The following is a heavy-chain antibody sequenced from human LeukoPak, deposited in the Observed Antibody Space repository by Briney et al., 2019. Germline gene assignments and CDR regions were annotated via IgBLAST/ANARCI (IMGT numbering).Heavy chain of an antibody. V-gene: IGHV3-11*01. CDR2: ISSSGSTI. CDR1: GFTFSDYY. J-gene: IGHJ3*02. D-gene: IGHD2-15*01. CDR3: ARQGYVGYCSGGSCYAAFDI. Sequence: GGSLRLSCAASGFTFSDYYMSWIRQAPGKGLEWVSYISSSGSTIYYADSVKGRFTISRDNAKNSLYLQMNSLRAEDTAVYYCARQGYVGYCSGGSCYAAFDIWGQGTMVTVSS.